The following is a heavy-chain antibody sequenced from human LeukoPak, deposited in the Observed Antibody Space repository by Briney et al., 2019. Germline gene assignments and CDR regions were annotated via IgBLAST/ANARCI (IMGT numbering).Heavy chain of an antibody. Sequence: ASVKVSCKASGYTFTSYGISWVRQAPGQGLEWMGWISAYNGNTNYAQKIQGRVTMTTDTSTSTAYMELRSLRSDDTAVYYCARAVPYYFDSGSTEEFDCWGQGTLVTVSS. CDR3: ARAVPYYFDSGSTEEFDC. V-gene: IGHV1-18*01. D-gene: IGHD3-10*01. J-gene: IGHJ4*02. CDR1: GYTFTSYG. CDR2: ISAYNGNT.